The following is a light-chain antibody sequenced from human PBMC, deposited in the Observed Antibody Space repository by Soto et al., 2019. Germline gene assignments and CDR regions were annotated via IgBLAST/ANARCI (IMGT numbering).Light chain of an antibody. V-gene: IGKV3-11*01. Sequence: EIVLTQSPATLSLSPGERATLSCRASQSISDSLAWFQQKPGQAPRLLIFHASSRAAGTPARFSGSGSGTDFSLTISSLEPEDFAVYYCQHRSSWPQTFGQGTRVEF. CDR2: HAS. J-gene: IGKJ1*01. CDR3: QHRSSWPQT. CDR1: QSISDS.